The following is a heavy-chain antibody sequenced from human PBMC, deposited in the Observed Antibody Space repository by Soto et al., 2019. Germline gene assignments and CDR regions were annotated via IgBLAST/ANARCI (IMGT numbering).Heavy chain of an antibody. D-gene: IGHD4-4*01. Sequence: SGPTLVNPTQTLTLTCTFSGFSLTTHGVCVSWIRQPPGKALEWLALIDWDDGKYYNTSLKTRLTIPKDTSKNQAVLTVTNMDPVYTATYFCARTRMSERVHHSFYSGTGGWGQGTTAAVSS. CDR3: ARTRMSERVHHSFYSGTGG. J-gene: IGHJ6*01. CDR2: IDWDDGK. V-gene: IGHV2-70*13. CDR1: GFSLTTHGVC.